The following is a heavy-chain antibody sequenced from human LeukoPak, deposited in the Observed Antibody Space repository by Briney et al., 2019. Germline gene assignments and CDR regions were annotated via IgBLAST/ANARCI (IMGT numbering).Heavy chain of an antibody. CDR2: IWYDGSNK. D-gene: IGHD2-2*01. CDR3: ARDLGPRSQLPSDY. CDR1: GFTLSSYG. Sequence: GRSMRLSCAASGFTLSSYGTRWVRQAPGRGRGWVAVIWYDGSNKYYADSVKGRVTISRDNSKNTLYLQMNSLRAEDTAVYYCARDLGPRSQLPSDYWGQGTLVTVSS. V-gene: IGHV3-33*01. J-gene: IGHJ4*02.